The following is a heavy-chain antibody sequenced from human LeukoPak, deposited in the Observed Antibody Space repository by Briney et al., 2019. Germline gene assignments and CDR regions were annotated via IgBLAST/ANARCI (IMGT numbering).Heavy chain of an antibody. Sequence: SETLSPTCTVSGGSISSYFWSWIRQPPGKGMEWIGNIYYSGSTNYNPSLTSRVTISVDTSKNQFSLKLSSVTAADTAVYYCARGIAAASERAFDIWGQGTMVTVSS. CDR2: IYYSGST. V-gene: IGHV4-59*12. CDR3: ARGIAAASERAFDI. J-gene: IGHJ3*02. CDR1: GGSISSYF. D-gene: IGHD6-13*01.